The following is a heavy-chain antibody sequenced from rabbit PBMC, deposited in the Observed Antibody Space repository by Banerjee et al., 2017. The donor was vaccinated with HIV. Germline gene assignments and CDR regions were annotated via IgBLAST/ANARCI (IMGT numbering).Heavy chain of an antibody. J-gene: IGHJ6*01. V-gene: IGHV1S45*01. CDR2: SDVGSSANT. Sequence: QEQLEESGGGLVTPGGTLTLTCTASGFTISSYHMGWVRQAPGKGLEWIACSDVGSSANTYYASWAKGRFTVSKASSTTVTLQMTSLTAADTATYFCARAYTTSGSSYPHYGMDLWGPGTLVTVS. CDR1: GFTISSYH. D-gene: IGHD1-1*01. CDR3: ARAYTTSGSSYPHYGMDL.